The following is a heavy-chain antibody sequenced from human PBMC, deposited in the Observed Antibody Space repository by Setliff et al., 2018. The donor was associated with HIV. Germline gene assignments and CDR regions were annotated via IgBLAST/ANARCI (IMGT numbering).Heavy chain of an antibody. CDR3: ARSLAYCSGGGCSSGNYYYMDV. V-gene: IGHV4-39*01. CDR2: TFHAGST. J-gene: IGHJ6*03. Sequence: SETLSLTCTVSGGSISGSSYYWGWIRQSPEKGLEWIGSTFHAGSTYYNPSLKSRVTLSVDTSENQYSLKLTSLIAADTAVYYCARSLAYCSGGGCSSGNYYYMDVWGKGTTVTV. D-gene: IGHD2-15*01. CDR1: GGSISGSSYY.